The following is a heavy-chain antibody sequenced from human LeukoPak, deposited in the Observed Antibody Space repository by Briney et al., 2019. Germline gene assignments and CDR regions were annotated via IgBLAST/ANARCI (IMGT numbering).Heavy chain of an antibody. CDR2: ISSSGSYI. V-gene: IGHV3-21*04. J-gene: IGHJ4*02. CDR1: EFTFSSYS. Sequence: AGGSLRLSCAASEFTFSSYSMNWVRQAPGKGLEWVSSISSSGSYIYYADSVKGRFTISRDNAKSSLYLQMNSLRAEDTAVYYCAKDQRYSSGWYNYWGQGTLVTVSS. D-gene: IGHD6-19*01. CDR3: AKDQRYSSGWYNY.